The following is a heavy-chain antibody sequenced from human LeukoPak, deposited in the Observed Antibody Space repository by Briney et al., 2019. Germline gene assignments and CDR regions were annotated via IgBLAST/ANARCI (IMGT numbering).Heavy chain of an antibody. CDR2: ISYDGSNK. J-gene: IGHJ4*02. CDR3: AKKVSGSGSYPNPFDY. Sequence: GGSLRLSCAASGFTFSSYAMHWVRQAPGKGLEWVAVISYDGSNKYYADSVKGRITISRDNSKNTLYLQMNSLRAEDTAVYYCAKKVSGSGSYPNPFDYWGQGTLVTVSS. CDR1: GFTFSSYA. D-gene: IGHD3-10*01. V-gene: IGHV3-30*04.